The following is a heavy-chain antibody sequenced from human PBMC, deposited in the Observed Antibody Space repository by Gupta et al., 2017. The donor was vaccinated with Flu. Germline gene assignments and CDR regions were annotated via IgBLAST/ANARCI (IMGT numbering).Heavy chain of an antibody. CDR2: INSDSGGT. D-gene: IGHD2-2*01. V-gene: IGHV1-2*06. Sequence: QVQLLQSGSAVKKPGASVKVSCKASGYTFSEYYIHWVRQGPGQGLEWMGRINSDSGGTKYAQRFQGRVTMTRDTSIDTAYMELFSLTSDDTAIYYCARGAYARNRLGGWFDPWGQGTLVTVSS. J-gene: IGHJ5*02. CDR3: ARGAYARNRLGGWFDP. CDR1: GYTFSEYY.